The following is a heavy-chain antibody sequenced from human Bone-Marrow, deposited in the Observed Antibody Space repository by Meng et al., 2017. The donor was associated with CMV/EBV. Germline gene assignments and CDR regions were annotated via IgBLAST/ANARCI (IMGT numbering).Heavy chain of an antibody. D-gene: IGHD2-8*02. Sequence: CGVSGDSISTHYWWSWVRQTPGKGLEWIGEISYSGRTKYTPSLKRRVTISVDKTTNHFSLKVASVTAADTGVYFCARSPGYWSLDYWGQGNLVTVSS. J-gene: IGHJ4*02. V-gene: IGHV4-4*01. CDR2: ISYSGRT. CDR1: GDSISTHYW. CDR3: ARSPGYWSLDY.